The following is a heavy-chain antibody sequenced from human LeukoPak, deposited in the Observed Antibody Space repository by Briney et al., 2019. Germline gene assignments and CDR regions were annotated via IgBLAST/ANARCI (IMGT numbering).Heavy chain of an antibody. V-gene: IGHV4-34*01. CDR2: INHSGST. D-gene: IGHD1-26*01. CDR1: GGSFSGYY. Sequence: PSETLSLTCAVYGGSFSGYYWSWIRQPPGKGLEWIGEINHSGSTNYNPSLKSRVTISVDTSKNQFSLKLSSVTAADTAVYYCARACGSLLPPFYYYYYYMDVWGKGTTVTVSS. J-gene: IGHJ6*03. CDR3: ARACGSLLPPFYYYYYYMDV.